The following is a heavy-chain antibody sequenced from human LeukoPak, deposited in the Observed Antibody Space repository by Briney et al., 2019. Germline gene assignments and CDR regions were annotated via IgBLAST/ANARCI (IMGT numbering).Heavy chain of an antibody. D-gene: IGHD3-3*01. J-gene: IGHJ6*03. Sequence: PSETLSLTCTVSGGSISSSSYYWGWIRQPPGKGLEWIGSIYYSGSTYYNPSLKSRVTISVDTSKNQFSLKLSSVTAADTAVYYCARLSQGGHRWRRVNYYYMDVWGKGTTVTVSS. CDR3: ARLSQGGHRWRRVNYYYMDV. CDR2: IYYSGST. V-gene: IGHV4-39*01. CDR1: GGSISSSSYY.